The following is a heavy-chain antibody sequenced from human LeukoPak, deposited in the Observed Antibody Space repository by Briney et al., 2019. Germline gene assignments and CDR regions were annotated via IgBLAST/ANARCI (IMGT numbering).Heavy chain of an antibody. V-gene: IGHV3-23*01. D-gene: IGHD2-2*01. J-gene: IGHJ4*02. CDR3: AKGLGVLLPAATYFDY. CDR1: GFTFSSYA. CDR2: ISGSGGST. Sequence: QPGGSLRLSCAASGFTFSSYAMSWVRQAPGKGLEWVSGISGSGGSTYYADSVKGRFTISRDNSKNTLHLQMNSLRAEDTAVYYCAKGLGVLLPAATYFDYWGQGTLVTVSS.